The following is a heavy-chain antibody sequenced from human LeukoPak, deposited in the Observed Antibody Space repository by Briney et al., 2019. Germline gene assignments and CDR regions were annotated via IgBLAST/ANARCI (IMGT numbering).Heavy chain of an antibody. CDR2: ISYDGSNK. CDR3: AKDQYCSSTSCYAGIKDY. CDR1: GFTFSSYG. D-gene: IGHD2-2*01. V-gene: IGHV3-30*18. J-gene: IGHJ4*02. Sequence: PGRSLRLSCAASGFTFSSYGMHWVRQAPGKGLEWVAVISYDGSNKYYADSVKGRFTISRDNSKNTLYLQMNSLRAEDTAVYYCAKDQYCSSTSCYAGIKDYWGQGTLVTVSS.